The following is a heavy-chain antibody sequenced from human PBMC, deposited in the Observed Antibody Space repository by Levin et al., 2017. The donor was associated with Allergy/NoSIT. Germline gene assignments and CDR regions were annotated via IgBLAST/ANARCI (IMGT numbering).Heavy chain of an antibody. CDR2: IYPGDSDT. CDR1: GYSFTSYW. Sequence: GESLKISCKGSGYSFTSYWIGWVRQMPGKGLEWMGIIYPGDSDTRYSPSFQGQVTISADKSISTAYLQWSSLKASDTAMYYCARHQPFYYGSGQLYYYYGMDVWGQGTTVTVSS. CDR3: ARHQPFYYGSGQLYYYYGMDV. D-gene: IGHD3-10*01. V-gene: IGHV5-51*01. J-gene: IGHJ6*02.